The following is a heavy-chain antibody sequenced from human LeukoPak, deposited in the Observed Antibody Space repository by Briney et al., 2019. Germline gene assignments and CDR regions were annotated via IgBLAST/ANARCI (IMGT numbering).Heavy chain of an antibody. CDR2: ISYDGSNE. V-gene: IGHV3-30*18. J-gene: IGHJ4*02. CDR3: AKDRVNYYDSSGYYYYFDY. Sequence: QAGGSLRLSCAASGFTFSSYGMHWVRQAPGKGLEWVAVISYDGSNEYYADSVKGRFTISRENTKNTLYLQMNSLRAEDTAVYYCAKDRVNYYDSSGYYYYFDYWGQGTLVTVSS. CDR1: GFTFSSYG. D-gene: IGHD3-22*01.